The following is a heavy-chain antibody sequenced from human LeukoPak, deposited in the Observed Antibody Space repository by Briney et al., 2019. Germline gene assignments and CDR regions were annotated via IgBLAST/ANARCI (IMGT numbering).Heavy chain of an antibody. V-gene: IGHV4-34*01. J-gene: IGHJ4*02. CDR3: ARAPVPPDYVWGSYRFTPYYFDH. CDR1: GGSFSGYY. Sequence: SETLSLTCAVYGGSFSGYYWSWIRQPPGKGLEWIGEINHSGSTNYNPSLKSRVTISVDTSKNQFSLKLSSVTAADTAVYYCARAPVPPDYVWGSYRFTPYYFDHWGQGTLVTVSS. D-gene: IGHD3-16*02. CDR2: INHSGST.